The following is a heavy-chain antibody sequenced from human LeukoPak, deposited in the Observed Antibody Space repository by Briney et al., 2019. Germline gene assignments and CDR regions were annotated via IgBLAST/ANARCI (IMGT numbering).Heavy chain of an antibody. D-gene: IGHD2-21*02. J-gene: IGHJ4*02. CDR2: ISSSSSTI. CDR3: ARSFRGVTTKSYYFDY. V-gene: IGHV3-48*01. Sequence: PGGSLRLSCAASGFTFSSYSMNWVRQAPGKGLEWVSYISSSSSTIYYADSVKGRFTISRDNAKNSLYLQMNSLRAEDTAAYYCARSFRGVTTKSYYFDYWGQGTLVTVSS. CDR1: GFTFSSYS.